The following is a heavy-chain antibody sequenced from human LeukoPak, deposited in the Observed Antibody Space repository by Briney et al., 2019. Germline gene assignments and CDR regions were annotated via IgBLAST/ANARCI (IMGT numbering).Heavy chain of an antibody. D-gene: IGHD2-15*01. CDR2: IYYSGTT. Sequence: SETLSLTCTVSGGSISSSSYYWGWIRQPPEKGLEWIGIIYYSGTTYYNPSLNSRVTISVDTSKNQFSLKLTSVTAADTAVYYCARQGCSGGSCYLDYWGQGTLVSVSS. CDR3: ARQGCSGGSCYLDY. V-gene: IGHV4-39*01. CDR1: GGSISSSSYY. J-gene: IGHJ4*02.